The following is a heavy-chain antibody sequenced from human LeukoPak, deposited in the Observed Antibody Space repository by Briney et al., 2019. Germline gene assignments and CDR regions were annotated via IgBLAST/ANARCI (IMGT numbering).Heavy chain of an antibody. V-gene: IGHV1-46*01. J-gene: IGHJ6*03. D-gene: IGHD1-26*01. CDR2: INPSGGST. Sequence: ASVKVSCNASGYTFTSYYMHWVRQAPGQGLEWMGIINPSGGSTSYAQKFQGRVTMTRDTSTSTAYMELRSLRSDDTAVYYCARGGSYFSYYYYMDVWGKGTTVTISS. CDR3: ARGGSYFSYYYYMDV. CDR1: GYTFTSYY.